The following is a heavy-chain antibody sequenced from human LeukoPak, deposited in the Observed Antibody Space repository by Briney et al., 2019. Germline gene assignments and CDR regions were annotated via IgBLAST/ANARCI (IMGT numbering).Heavy chain of an antibody. CDR2: ISSSSTYI. Sequence: GGSLRLSCAASGFSFSDYSMTWVRRAPGKGLEWVSSISSSSTYIHYADSVKGRFTISRDNGKNSLYLQMNSLRDEDAAVYHCTRVQAGRSGLMDVWGRGTTVTVSS. D-gene: IGHD2-8*02. V-gene: IGHV3-21*01. CDR1: GFSFSDYS. CDR3: TRVQAGRSGLMDV. J-gene: IGHJ6*02.